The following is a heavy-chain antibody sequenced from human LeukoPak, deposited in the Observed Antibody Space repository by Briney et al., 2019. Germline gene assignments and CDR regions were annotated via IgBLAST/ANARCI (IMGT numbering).Heavy chain of an antibody. CDR3: ARLNSVYFDY. D-gene: IGHD2-21*01. J-gene: IGHJ4*02. CDR1: GYTFTSYA. Sequence: ASVKVSCKASGYTFTSYAMHWVRQAPGQRLEWMGWINAGSGNTKYSQKFQGRVTITRDTSASTAYMELSSLRSEDTAVYYCARLNSVYFDYWGQGTLVTVSS. CDR2: INAGSGNT. V-gene: IGHV1-3*01.